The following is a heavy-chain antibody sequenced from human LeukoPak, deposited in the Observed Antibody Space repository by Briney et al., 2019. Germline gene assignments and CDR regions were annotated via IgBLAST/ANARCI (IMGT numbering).Heavy chain of an antibody. CDR1: GFTFSSYA. CDR2: ISGSGGST. V-gene: IGHV3-23*01. J-gene: IGHJ4*02. D-gene: IGHD6-13*01. CDR3: AKWRIAAAGTLDY. Sequence: GGSLRLSCAASGFTFSSYAMSWVRQAPGRGLEWVSAISGSGGSTYYADSVKGRFTISRDNSKNTLYLQMNSLKAEDTAVYYCAKWRIAAAGTLDYWGQGTLVTVSS.